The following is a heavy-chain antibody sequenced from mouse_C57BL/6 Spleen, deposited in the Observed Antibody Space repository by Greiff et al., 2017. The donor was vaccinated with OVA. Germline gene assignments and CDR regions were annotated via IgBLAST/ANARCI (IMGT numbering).Heavy chain of an antibody. D-gene: IGHD1-1*01. Sequence: EVQLQQSGPELVKPGASVKMSCKASGYTFTDYNMHWVKQSHGKSLEWIGYINPNNGGTSSNQKFKGKATLTVNKSSSTAYMELRSLTSEDSAVYYCASGYGSSHWYFDVWGTGTTVTVSS. J-gene: IGHJ1*03. V-gene: IGHV1-22*01. CDR2: INPNNGGT. CDR1: GYTFTDYN. CDR3: ASGYGSSHWYFDV.